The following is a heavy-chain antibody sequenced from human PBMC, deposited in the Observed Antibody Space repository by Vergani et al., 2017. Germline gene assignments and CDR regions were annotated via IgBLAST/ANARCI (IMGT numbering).Heavy chain of an antibody. CDR3: ARVNTETNGHLYYYYYMDV. J-gene: IGHJ6*03. CDR1: GGSFTSYH. V-gene: IGHV4-34*01. Sequence: QVQLQQWGGGLLKPSETLSLTCVVNGGSFTSYHWTWIRQSPGEGLEWVGDIDHTGRPDYNPSLKSRLTISVEKSRNHFSLTLNSVTATDTAIYFCARVNTETNGHLYYYYYMDVWGQGTAVTVS. D-gene: IGHD4-11*01. CDR2: IDHTGRP.